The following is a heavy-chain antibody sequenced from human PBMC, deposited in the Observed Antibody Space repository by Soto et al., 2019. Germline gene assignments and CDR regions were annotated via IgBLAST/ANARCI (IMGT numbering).Heavy chain of an antibody. D-gene: IGHD1-1*01. CDR2: FIPLFGAT. V-gene: IGHV1-69*01. J-gene: IGHJ1*01. CDR1: GGSFSSFA. Sequence: QVQLVQSGAEVQKPGSSVKVSCKASGGSFSSFAINWVRQAPGQGLEWMGDFIPLFGATNYAQTFQGRVTFTADESTTTAYMELRSLTSNDTAVYYCARGLDTTVAHSHNWGQGALVTVSS. CDR3: ARGLDTTVAHSHN.